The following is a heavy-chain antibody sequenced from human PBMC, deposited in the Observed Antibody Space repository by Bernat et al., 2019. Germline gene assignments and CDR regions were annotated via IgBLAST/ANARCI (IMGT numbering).Heavy chain of an antibody. Sequence: VRLVESGGALVQPGGSLRLSWAASGFTFSSYGMHWVRQAPGKGLEWVAVIWYDGSNKYYADSVKGRFTISRDNSKNTLYLQMNSLRDEDTAVYYRAREIAYYYDSDAFDIWGQGTMVTVSS. V-gene: IGHV3-33*08. CDR2: IWYDGSNK. J-gene: IGHJ3*02. CDR3: AREIAYYYDSDAFDI. D-gene: IGHD3-22*01. CDR1: GFTFSSYG.